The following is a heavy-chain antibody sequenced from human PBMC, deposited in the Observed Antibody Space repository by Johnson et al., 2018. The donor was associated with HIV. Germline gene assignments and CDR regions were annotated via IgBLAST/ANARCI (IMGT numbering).Heavy chain of an antibody. CDR1: GFTFSSYW. V-gene: IGHV3-74*01. CDR2: INSDGSST. CDR3: ARDGRDLVTRGSFDI. Sequence: EVQLVESGGGLVQPGGSLRLSCAASGFTFSSYWMHWVRQAPGKGLVWVSRINSDGSSTSYADSVKGRFTISRDNAKNTLYLQMNSLRAEDTAVYYCARDGRDLVTRGSFDIWGQGTVVTVSS. J-gene: IGHJ3*02. D-gene: IGHD3-9*01.